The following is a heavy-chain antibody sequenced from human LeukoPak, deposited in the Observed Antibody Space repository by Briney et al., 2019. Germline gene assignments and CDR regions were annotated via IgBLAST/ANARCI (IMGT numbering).Heavy chain of an antibody. J-gene: IGHJ3*02. D-gene: IGHD3-9*01. CDR1: GYSFTSYW. Sequence: GESLKICCKGSGYSFTSYWICWVRQMPGKGLEWMGIIYPGDSATNYSSSFQGQVTISADKSISTAYLQWSSLKASDSAMYYCARSHRGLDYDILRYLSDDAFDIWGQGTMVTVSS. V-gene: IGHV5-51*01. CDR2: IYPGDSAT. CDR3: ARSHRGLDYDILRYLSDDAFDI.